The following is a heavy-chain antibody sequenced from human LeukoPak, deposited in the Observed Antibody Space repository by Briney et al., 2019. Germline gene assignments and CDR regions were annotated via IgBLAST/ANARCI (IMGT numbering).Heavy chain of an antibody. Sequence: GGSLGLSCAASGFTLSNYAMTWVRQAPGKGLEWVSVISGSSLTIYYADSVKGRFTISRDNSKNTVYLQMNSLRAEDTAVYYCAKDRTGYYDTSPDFDYWGQGTLVTVSS. V-gene: IGHV3-23*01. D-gene: IGHD3-22*01. CDR3: AKDRTGYYDTSPDFDY. J-gene: IGHJ4*02. CDR2: ISGSSLTI. CDR1: GFTLSNYA.